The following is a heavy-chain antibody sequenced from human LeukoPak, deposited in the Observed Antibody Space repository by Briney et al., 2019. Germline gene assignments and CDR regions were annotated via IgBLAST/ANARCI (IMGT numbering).Heavy chain of an antibody. CDR1: GYTFTTYW. CDR2: IDPSDSYT. Sequence: PGGSLRLSCKGSGYTFTTYWITWVRQMPGKGLEWMGRIDPSDSYTNYSPSFQGHVTISADKSISTAYLQWSSLKASDTAMYYCERQGYYGLGTQGHWGQGTLVTVSS. D-gene: IGHD3-10*01. CDR3: ERQGYYGLGTQGH. V-gene: IGHV5-10-1*01. J-gene: IGHJ4*02.